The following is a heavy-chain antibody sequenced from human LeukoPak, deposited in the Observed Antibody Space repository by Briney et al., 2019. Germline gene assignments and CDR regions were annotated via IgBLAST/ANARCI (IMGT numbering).Heavy chain of an antibody. CDR2: ISAYNGNT. CDR3: ARTSSSGWYPWYFDL. Sequence: ASVKVSCKASGYTFTSYGISWVRQAPGQGPEWMGWISAYNGNTNYAQKLQGRVTMTTDTSTSTAYMELRSLRSDDTAVYYCARTSSSGWYPWYFDLWGRGTLVTVSS. J-gene: IGHJ2*01. D-gene: IGHD6-19*01. V-gene: IGHV1-18*01. CDR1: GYTFTSYG.